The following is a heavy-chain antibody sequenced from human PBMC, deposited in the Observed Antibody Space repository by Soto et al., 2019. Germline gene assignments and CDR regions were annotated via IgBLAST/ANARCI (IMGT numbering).Heavy chain of an antibody. CDR2: IGTAGDT. CDR1: GFTFSSYD. D-gene: IGHD3-10*01. Sequence: LRLSCAASGFTFSSYDMHWVRQATGKGLEWVSAIGTAGDTYYPGSVKGRFTISRENAKNSLYLQMNSLRAGDTAVYYCAREYYYGSGTRAYGMDVWGQGTTVTVSS. J-gene: IGHJ6*02. V-gene: IGHV3-13*01. CDR3: AREYYYGSGTRAYGMDV.